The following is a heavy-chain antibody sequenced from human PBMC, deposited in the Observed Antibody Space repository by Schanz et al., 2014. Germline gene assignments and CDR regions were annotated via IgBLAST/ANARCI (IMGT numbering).Heavy chain of an antibody. CDR1: GYTFTNFY. CDR3: ARDRLECGAECYSVEVFEI. CDR2: INPSGGST. D-gene: IGHD2-21*01. V-gene: IGHV1-46*01. J-gene: IGHJ4*02. Sequence: QVQLVQSGTEVKKPGASVKVSCKASGYTFTNFYIHWVRQAPGQGLEWVGIINPSGGSTRYGQKFQGRITVTTDTSTSTVYLELSSLRSDDTAVYYCARDRLECGAECYSVEVFEIWGQGTLVIVSA.